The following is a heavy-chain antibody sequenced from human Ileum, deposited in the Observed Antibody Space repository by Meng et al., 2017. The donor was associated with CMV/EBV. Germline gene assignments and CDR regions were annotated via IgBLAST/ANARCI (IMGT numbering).Heavy chain of an antibody. D-gene: IGHD1-1*01. Sequence: SVKVSCKASGYSFNNFAINWVRQAPGQGLEWVGGVIPFLSISNYAQKFHDRVTITLDKSTSTVYMELSGLTSDDTGVYYCARVWDDDAGTYFDHWGQGTVVTVSS. CDR1: GYSFNNFA. V-gene: IGHV1-69*10. CDR3: ARVWDDDAGTYFDH. CDR2: VIPFLSIS. J-gene: IGHJ4*02.